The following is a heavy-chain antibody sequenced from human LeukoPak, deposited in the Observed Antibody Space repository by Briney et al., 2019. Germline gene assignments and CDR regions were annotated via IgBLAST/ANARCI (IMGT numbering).Heavy chain of an antibody. J-gene: IGHJ4*02. CDR3: VRHYDSTPYGTRNFMVYPDF. V-gene: IGHV5-51*01. CDR2: IYPGDSNT. Sequence: GESLKISCKDPRHSFHSQWIGWVRQMPGKGLEWMGIIYPGDSNTRYSPSFQGQVTISVDKSISTAFLRWNSLKASDTATYYCVRHYDSTPYGTRNFMVYPDFWGQGTLVTVSS. CDR1: RHSFHSQW. D-gene: IGHD3-22*01.